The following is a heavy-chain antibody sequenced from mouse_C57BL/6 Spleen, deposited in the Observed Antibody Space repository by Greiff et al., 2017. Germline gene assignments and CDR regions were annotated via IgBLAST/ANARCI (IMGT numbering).Heavy chain of an antibody. J-gene: IGHJ1*03. Sequence: EVKLVESEGGLVQPGSSMKLSCTASGFTFSDYYMAWVRQVPEKGLEWVANINYDGSSTYYLDSLKSRFIISRDNAKNILYLQMSSLKSEDTATYYCARDQGHYYGSSYSYWYFDVWGTGTTVTVSS. D-gene: IGHD1-1*01. V-gene: IGHV5-16*01. CDR3: ARDQGHYYGSSYSYWYFDV. CDR1: GFTFSDYY. CDR2: INYDGSST.